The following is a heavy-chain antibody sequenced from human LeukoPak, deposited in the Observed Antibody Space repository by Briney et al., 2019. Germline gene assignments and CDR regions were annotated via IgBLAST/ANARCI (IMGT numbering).Heavy chain of an antibody. D-gene: IGHD5-12*01. CDR2: ISSSSSYI. V-gene: IGHV3-21*01. Sequence: GGSLRLSCAASGFTFSSYSMNWVRQAPGKGLEWVSSISSSSSYIYYADSVKGRFTISRDNAKNSLYLQMNSLRAGDTAVYYCARASSGSGYSRLFDYWGQGTLVTVSS. J-gene: IGHJ4*02. CDR1: GFTFSSYS. CDR3: ARASSGSGYSRLFDY.